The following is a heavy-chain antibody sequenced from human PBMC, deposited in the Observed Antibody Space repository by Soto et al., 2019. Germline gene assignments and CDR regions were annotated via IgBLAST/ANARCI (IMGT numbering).Heavy chain of an antibody. CDR2: IYYSGST. J-gene: IGHJ4*02. D-gene: IGHD5-18*01. Sequence: SEPLSLTCTVSGGSISSYYWSWIRQPPGKGLEWIGYIYYSGSTNYNPSLKSRVTISVDTSKNQFSLKLSSVTAADTAVYYCARDLGTDTAMEFDYWGQGTLVTVS. CDR1: GGSISSYY. CDR3: ARDLGTDTAMEFDY. V-gene: IGHV4-59*01.